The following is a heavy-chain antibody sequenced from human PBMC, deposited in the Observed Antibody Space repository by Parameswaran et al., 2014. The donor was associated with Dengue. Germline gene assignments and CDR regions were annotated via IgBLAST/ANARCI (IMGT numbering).Heavy chain of an antibody. Sequence: EWVSSISSSSSYIYYADSVKGRFTISRDNAKNSLYLQMNSLRAEDTAVYYCARSAAAGNEDYWGQGTLVTVSS. D-gene: IGHD6-13*01. CDR3: ARSAAAGNEDY. J-gene: IGHJ4*02. CDR2: ISSSSSYI. V-gene: IGHV3-21*01.